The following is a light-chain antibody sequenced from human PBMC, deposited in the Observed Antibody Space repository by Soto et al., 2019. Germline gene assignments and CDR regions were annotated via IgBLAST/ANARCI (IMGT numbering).Light chain of an antibody. CDR3: QQYHTWPIT. V-gene: IGKV3-15*01. Sequence: EVAMAQTPVTLSVSPGERATLSCRASQRVNINLAWYQQKPGQAPRLLISGASTGATGIPARFSGSGSGTEFTLTISSLQSEDCAIYYCQQYHTWPITFGGGTKVDIK. J-gene: IGKJ4*01. CDR2: GAS. CDR1: QRVNIN.